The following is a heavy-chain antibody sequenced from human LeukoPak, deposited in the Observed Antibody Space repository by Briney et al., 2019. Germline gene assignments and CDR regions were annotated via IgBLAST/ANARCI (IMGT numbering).Heavy chain of an antibody. Sequence: ASVKVSCKASGYTFTSYGISWVRHAPGQGLEWMGWISAYNGNTNYAQKLQARATMTTDTSTSTAYMELRSLRSDDTAVYYCARTGTTLVNFVNWFDPWGQGTLVTVSS. J-gene: IGHJ5*02. V-gene: IGHV1-18*01. CDR1: GYTFTSYG. CDR3: ARTGTTLVNFVNWFDP. D-gene: IGHD1-7*01. CDR2: ISAYNGNT.